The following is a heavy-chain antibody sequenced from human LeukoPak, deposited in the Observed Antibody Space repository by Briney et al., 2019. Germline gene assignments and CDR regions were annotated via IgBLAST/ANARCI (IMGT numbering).Heavy chain of an antibody. CDR2: IKSDGSVT. D-gene: IGHD1-14*01. CDR3: ARDHDAVGTTIDH. Sequence: GGSLRLFCAASGFTFSSYWMHWVRQAPGEGLVWVSRIKSDGSVTWYADSVKGRFTISRDNAKNMLYLQMNSLRDEDTAVYFCARDHDAVGTTIDHWGQGTLVTVSS. J-gene: IGHJ4*02. V-gene: IGHV3-74*01. CDR1: GFTFSSYW.